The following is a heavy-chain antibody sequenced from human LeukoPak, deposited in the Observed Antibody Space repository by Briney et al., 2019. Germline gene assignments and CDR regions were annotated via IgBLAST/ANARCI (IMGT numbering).Heavy chain of an antibody. CDR2: IYYSGST. Sequence: GSLRLSCAASGFTFSSYAMSWVRQAPGKGLEWIGYIYYSGSTNYNPSLKSRVTISVDTSKNQFSLKLSSVTAADMAVYYCARVPTQYYYGSGTPTAGDYWGQGTLVTVSS. CDR3: ARVPTQYYYGSGTPTAGDY. CDR1: GFTFSSYA. J-gene: IGHJ4*02. V-gene: IGHV4-59*08. D-gene: IGHD3-10*01.